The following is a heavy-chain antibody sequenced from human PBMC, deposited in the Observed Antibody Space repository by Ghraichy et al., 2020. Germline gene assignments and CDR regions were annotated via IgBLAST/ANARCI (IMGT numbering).Heavy chain of an antibody. D-gene: IGHD2-15*01. CDR1: GGSFSGYY. CDR3: ARGRVWGGGMWTDY. J-gene: IGHJ4*02. CDR2: INHSGST. Sequence: SETLSLTCAVYGGSFSGYYWSWIRQPPGKGLEWIGEINHSGSTNYNPSLKSRVTISVDTSKNQFSLKLSSVTAADTAVYYCARGRVWGGGMWTDYWGQGTLVTVSS. V-gene: IGHV4-34*01.